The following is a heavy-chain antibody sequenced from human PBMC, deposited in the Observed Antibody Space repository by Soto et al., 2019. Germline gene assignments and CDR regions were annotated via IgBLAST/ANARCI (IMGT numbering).Heavy chain of an antibody. Sequence: ASVKVSCKASGYTFTSYGISWVRQAPGQGLEWMGWISAYNGNTNYAQKLQGRVTMTTDTSTSTAYMELRSLRSDDTAVYYCARDTDDFWSGYPIDYWGQGTLVTVSS. V-gene: IGHV1-18*01. CDR1: GYTFTSYG. D-gene: IGHD3-3*01. J-gene: IGHJ4*02. CDR3: ARDTDDFWSGYPIDY. CDR2: ISAYNGNT.